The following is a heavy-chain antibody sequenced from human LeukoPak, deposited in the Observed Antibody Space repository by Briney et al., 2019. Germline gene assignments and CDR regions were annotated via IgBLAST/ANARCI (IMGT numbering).Heavy chain of an antibody. V-gene: IGHV3-7*01. CDR3: ARDRGVTGGMDV. Sequence: AGGSLRPSCAASGFTSSIYWMSWVRQAPEKGLEWVANIKQDGSETYYEESVKGRFTISRDNAKNSLYLQMNSLRAEDTAVYYCARDRGVTGGMDVWGQGATVTVSS. D-gene: IGHD3-10*01. CDR2: IKQDGSET. CDR1: GFTSSIYW. J-gene: IGHJ6*02.